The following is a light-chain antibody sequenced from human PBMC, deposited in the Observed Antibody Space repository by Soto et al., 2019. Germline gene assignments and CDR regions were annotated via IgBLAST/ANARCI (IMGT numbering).Light chain of an antibody. CDR3: QQYGSSLWK. CDR2: DAS. J-gene: IGKJ1*01. V-gene: IGKV3-20*01. Sequence: EIVLTQSPATLSLSPGERATLSCRASQSVSSYLAWYQQKPGQAPRLLIYDASSRATGIPDRFSGSGSGTDFTLTMSRLEPEDFEVYYCQQYGSSLWKFGQGTKVDI. CDR1: QSVSSY.